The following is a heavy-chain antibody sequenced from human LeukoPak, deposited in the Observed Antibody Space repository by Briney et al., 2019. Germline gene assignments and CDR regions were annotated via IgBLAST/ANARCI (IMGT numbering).Heavy chain of an antibody. D-gene: IGHD3-3*01. CDR2: IYYSGST. V-gene: IGHV4-59*01. CDR3: ARARITIFGVAYDAFEI. J-gene: IGHJ3*02. CDR1: GGSISSYY. Sequence: KPSETLSLTCTVSGGSISSYYWSWIRQPPGKGLEWIGYIYYSGSTNYNPPLKSRVTISVDTSKNQFSLKLSSVTAADTAVYYCARARITIFGVAYDAFEIWGQGTMVTVSS.